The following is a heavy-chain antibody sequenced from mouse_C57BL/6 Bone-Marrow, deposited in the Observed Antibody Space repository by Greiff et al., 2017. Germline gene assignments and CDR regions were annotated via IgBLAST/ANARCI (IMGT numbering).Heavy chain of an antibody. D-gene: IGHD2-3*01. V-gene: IGHV5-4*01. Sequence: EVQLVESGGGLVKPGGSLKLSCAASGFTFSSYAMSWVRQTPEKRLEWVATISDGGSYTYYPDNVKGRFTISRDNAKNNLYLQMSHLKSEDTAMYYCARGNGYYVAWCAYWGQGTLVTASA. CDR1: GFTFSSYA. CDR3: ARGNGYYVAWCAY. CDR2: ISDGGSYT. J-gene: IGHJ3*01.